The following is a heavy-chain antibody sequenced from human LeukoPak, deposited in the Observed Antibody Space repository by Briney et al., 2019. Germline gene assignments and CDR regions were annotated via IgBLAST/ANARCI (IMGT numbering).Heavy chain of an antibody. J-gene: IGHJ6*02. Sequence: PSGTLSFTCAVSGGSISSSNWWSWVRQPPGKGLEWIGEIYHSGSTNYNPSLKSRVTISVDKSKNQFSLKLSSVTAADTAVYYCARDGELDYYGMDVWGQGTTVTVSS. V-gene: IGHV4-4*02. CDR3: ARDGELDYYGMDV. CDR2: IYHSGST. D-gene: IGHD6-13*01. CDR1: GGSISSSNW.